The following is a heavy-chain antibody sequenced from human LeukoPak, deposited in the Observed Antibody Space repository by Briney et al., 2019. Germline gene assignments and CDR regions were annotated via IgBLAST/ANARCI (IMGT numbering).Heavy chain of an antibody. CDR1: GDSVSSYSAA. Sequence: SQTLSLTCALSGDSVSSYSAAWSWIRQSPSRGLEWLGRTYYRSKWYNDYAVSVKSRITINPDTSKNRFSLQLTSVTPEDTAVYYCARSGGHDAFDIWGQGTMVTVSS. J-gene: IGHJ3*02. D-gene: IGHD4-23*01. CDR3: ARSGGHDAFDI. V-gene: IGHV6-1*01. CDR2: TYYRSKWYN.